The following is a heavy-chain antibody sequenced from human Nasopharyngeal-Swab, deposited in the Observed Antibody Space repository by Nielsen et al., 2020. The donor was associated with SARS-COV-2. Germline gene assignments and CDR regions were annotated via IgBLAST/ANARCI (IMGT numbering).Heavy chain of an antibody. V-gene: IGHV1-46*01. CDR3: ARDRGYCSGGSCYLDDS. CDR1: GYTFTSYY. Sequence: ASVKVSCKASGYTFTSYYIHWVRQAPGQGLEWMGIINPSVSSATYAQRFEGRVTMTRDTSTSTVYMELSSLISEYTAVDYCARDRGYCSGGSCYLDDSWGQGTLVTVSS. D-gene: IGHD2-15*01. J-gene: IGHJ4*02. CDR2: INPSVSSA.